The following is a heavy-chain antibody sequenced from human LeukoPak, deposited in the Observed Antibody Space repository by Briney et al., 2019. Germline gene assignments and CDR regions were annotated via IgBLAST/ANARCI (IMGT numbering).Heavy chain of an antibody. Sequence: PSETLSLTCTVSGGSISSYYWSWIRQPPGKGLEWIGYIYYSGSTNYNPSLKSRVTISVDTSKNQFSLKLSSVTAADTAVYYCARVRPGRLGIGGWYFDLWGRGTLVTVSS. V-gene: IGHV4-59*01. CDR3: ARVRPGRLGIGGWYFDL. J-gene: IGHJ2*01. D-gene: IGHD7-27*01. CDR2: IYYSGST. CDR1: GGSISSYY.